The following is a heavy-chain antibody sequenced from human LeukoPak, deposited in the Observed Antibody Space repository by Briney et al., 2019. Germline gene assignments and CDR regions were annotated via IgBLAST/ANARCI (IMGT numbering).Heavy chain of an antibody. CDR2: ISWNSGSI. CDR3: AKDIGYYDSSGYYDY. CDR1: GFTFADYA. D-gene: IGHD3-22*01. J-gene: IGHJ4*02. V-gene: IGHV3-9*01. Sequence: PGGSLRLSCAASGFTFADYAMRWVRQAPGKGLEWVSGISWNSGSIGYADSVKGRFTISRDNAKNSLYLQMNSLRAEDTALYYCAKDIGYYDSSGYYDYWGQGTLVTVSS.